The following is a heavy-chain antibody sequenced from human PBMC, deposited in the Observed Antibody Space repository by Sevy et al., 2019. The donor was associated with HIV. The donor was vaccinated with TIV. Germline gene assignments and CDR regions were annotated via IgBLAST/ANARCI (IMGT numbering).Heavy chain of an antibody. CDR3: AREGCSKPHDY. CDR1: GFTFSSYA. J-gene: IGHJ4*02. CDR2: FSFGCGKI. V-gene: IGHV3-23*01. Sequence: GGSLRLSCAASGFTFSSYAMSWVRRAPGKGLEWVSTFSFGCGKINYADSVKGRFTISRDNSENTLYLQMHSLRAEDTAVYYCAREGCSKPHDYWGQGTLVTVSS. D-gene: IGHD3-10*02.